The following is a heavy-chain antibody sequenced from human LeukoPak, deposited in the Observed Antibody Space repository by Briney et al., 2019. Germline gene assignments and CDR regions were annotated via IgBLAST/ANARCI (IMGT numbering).Heavy chain of an antibody. CDR1: GFTFRTSA. CDR2: ISSSGVTT. CDR3: VKDTYGFDY. V-gene: IGHV3-64D*06. J-gene: IGHJ4*02. Sequence: PGGSLRLSCSASGFTFRTSAMHWVRQAPGKGLEYVSGISSSGVTTYHAASVKGRFTISRDNSKNTLYLQMSSLRVEDTAVYYCVKDTYGFDYWGQGTLVTVSA. D-gene: IGHD2-8*01.